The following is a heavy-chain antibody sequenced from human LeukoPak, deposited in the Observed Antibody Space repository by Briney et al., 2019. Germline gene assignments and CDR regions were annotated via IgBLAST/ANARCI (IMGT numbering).Heavy chain of an antibody. CDR3: ARVEIAVRPPGEYYDFWSGSFNWFDP. CDR2: IYHSGST. D-gene: IGHD3-3*01. Sequence: SETLSLTCTVSGGSISSTNYYWGWIRQPPGKGLEWIGSIYHSGSTYYNPSLKSRVTISVDTSKNQFSLKLSSVTAADTAVYYCARVEIAVRPPGEYYDFWSGSFNWFDPWGQGTLVTVSS. CDR1: GGSISSTNYY. V-gene: IGHV4-39*07. J-gene: IGHJ5*02.